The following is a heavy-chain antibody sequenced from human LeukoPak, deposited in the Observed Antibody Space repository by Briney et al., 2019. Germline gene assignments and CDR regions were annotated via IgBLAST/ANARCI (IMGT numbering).Heavy chain of an antibody. CDR2: INSDGSST. J-gene: IGHJ4*02. V-gene: IGHV3-74*01. Sequence: PGGSLRLSCAASGFTFSSYSMNWVRQAPGKGLVWASRINSDGSSTSYADSVKGRFTISRDNAKNTLYLQMNSLRAEDTAVYYCARAAYSYGSYYFDYWGQGTLVTVSS. CDR1: GFTFSSYS. CDR3: ARAAYSYGSYYFDY. D-gene: IGHD5-18*01.